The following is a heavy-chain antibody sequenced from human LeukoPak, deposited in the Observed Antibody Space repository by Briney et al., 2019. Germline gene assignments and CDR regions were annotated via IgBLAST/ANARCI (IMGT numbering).Heavy chain of an antibody. V-gene: IGHV4-4*07. CDR1: GGSISSYY. J-gene: IGHJ4*02. CDR3: ARDPYSGYDPITYYFDY. Sequence: SEALSLTCTVSGGSISSYYWSWIRQPAGKGLEWIGRIYTSGSTNYNPSLKSRVTMSVDTSKNQFSLKLSSVTAADTAVYYCARDPYSGYDPITYYFDYWGQGTLVTVSS. CDR2: IYTSGST. D-gene: IGHD5-12*01.